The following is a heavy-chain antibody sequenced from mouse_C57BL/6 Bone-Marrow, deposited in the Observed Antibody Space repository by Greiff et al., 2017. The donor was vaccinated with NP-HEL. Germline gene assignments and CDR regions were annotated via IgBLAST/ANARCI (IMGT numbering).Heavy chain of an antibody. Sequence: QVQLQQSGPELVKPGASVKISCKASGYAFSSSWMNWVKQRPGKGLEWIGRIYPGDGDTNYNGKFKGKATLTADKSSSTADMQLSSLTSEDSAVYFCASPYGSSDYWGQGTTLTVSS. CDR3: ASPYGSSDY. CDR1: GYAFSSSW. V-gene: IGHV1-82*01. D-gene: IGHD1-1*01. J-gene: IGHJ2*01. CDR2: IYPGDGDT.